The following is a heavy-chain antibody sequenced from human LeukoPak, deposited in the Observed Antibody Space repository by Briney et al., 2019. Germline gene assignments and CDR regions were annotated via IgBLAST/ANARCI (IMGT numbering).Heavy chain of an antibody. CDR1: GFTFSSYA. CDR2: ISGSGGST. V-gene: IGHV3-23*01. D-gene: IGHD3-3*01. J-gene: IGHJ6*02. Sequence: GGSLRLSCAASGFTFSSYAMSWVRQAPGKGLELVSAISGSGGSTYYADSVKGRFTISRDNSKNTLYLQMNSLRAEDTAVYYCASKYYDFWSGYQNLYYYYGMDVWGQGTTVTVSS. CDR3: ASKYYDFWSGYQNLYYYYGMDV.